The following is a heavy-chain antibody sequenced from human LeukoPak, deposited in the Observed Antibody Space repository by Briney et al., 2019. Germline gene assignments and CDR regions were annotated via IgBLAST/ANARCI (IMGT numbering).Heavy chain of an antibody. V-gene: IGHV5-51*01. CDR3: ASFKWNRRIAARQEDYFDY. CDR1: GYSFPTYW. CDR2: IYPGDSDS. J-gene: IGHJ4*02. Sequence: GESLKISCKGSGYSFPTYWIGWVRQMPGKGLEWMGIIYPGDSDSRYSPSSQGQVTISADKSISTAYLQWSSLKASDTAMYYCASFKWNRRIAARQEDYFDYWGQGTLVTVSS. D-gene: IGHD6-6*01.